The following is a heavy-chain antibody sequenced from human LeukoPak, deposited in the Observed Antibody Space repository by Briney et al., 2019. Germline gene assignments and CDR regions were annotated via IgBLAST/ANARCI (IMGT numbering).Heavy chain of an antibody. V-gene: IGHV4-59*01. CDR3: ARGVGKRFDY. J-gene: IGHJ4*02. Sequence: SETLTLTCTVSGGSISSYYWSRIRQPPGKGLEWIGYIYYSGSTNYNPSLKSRVTISVDTSKNQFSLKLSSVTAADTAVYYCARGVGKRFDYWGQGTLVTVSS. CDR2: IYYSGST. D-gene: IGHD1-26*01. CDR1: GGSISSYY.